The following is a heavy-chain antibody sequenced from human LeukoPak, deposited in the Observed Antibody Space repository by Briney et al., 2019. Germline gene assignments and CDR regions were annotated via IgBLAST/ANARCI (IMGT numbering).Heavy chain of an antibody. V-gene: IGHV3-30*04. J-gene: IGHJ6*02. CDR3: ASLYSDYYYGMDV. CDR1: GFTFSSYA. Sequence: GGSLRLSCAASGFTFSSYAMHWVRQAPGKGLEWVAVISYDGSSKYYADSVKGRFTISRDNSKNTLYLQMNSLRAEDTAVYYCASLYSDYYYGMDVWGQGTTVTVSS. D-gene: IGHD3-16*01. CDR2: ISYDGSSK.